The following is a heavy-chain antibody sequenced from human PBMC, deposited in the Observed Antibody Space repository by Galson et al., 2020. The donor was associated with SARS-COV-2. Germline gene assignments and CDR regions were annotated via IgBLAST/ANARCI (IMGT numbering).Heavy chain of an antibody. J-gene: IGHJ3*02. Sequence: ASVKVSCKASGYTFTGYYMHWVRQAPGQGLEWMGWINPNSGGTNYAQKFQGWVTMTRDTSISTAYMELSRLRSDDTAVYYCASSIVLNYEGAFDIWGQGTMVTVSS. CDR1: GYTFTGYY. D-gene: IGHD3-22*01. CDR2: INPNSGGT. CDR3: ASSIVLNYEGAFDI. V-gene: IGHV1-2*04.